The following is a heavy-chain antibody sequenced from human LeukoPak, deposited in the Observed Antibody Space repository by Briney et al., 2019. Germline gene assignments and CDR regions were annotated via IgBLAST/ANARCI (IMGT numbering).Heavy chain of an antibody. CDR1: GFTFSSYG. Sequence: GGSLRLSCVASGFTFSSYGMHRVRQAPGKGLEWVAIIWYDGSNIHHVDSVKGRFTISRDNSKNTLFLQMNSLRAEDTAVYYCARDRGSDDPIDYWGQGTLVAVSS. V-gene: IGHV3-33*01. CDR2: IWYDGSNI. J-gene: IGHJ4*02. CDR3: ARDRGSDDPIDY. D-gene: IGHD2-15*01.